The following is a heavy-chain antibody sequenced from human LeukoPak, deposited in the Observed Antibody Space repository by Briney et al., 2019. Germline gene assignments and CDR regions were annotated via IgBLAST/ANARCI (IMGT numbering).Heavy chain of an antibody. V-gene: IGHV3-9*01. D-gene: IGHD6-13*01. Sequence: GRSLRLSCAASGFTFDDYAMHWVRQAPGKGLEWVSGISWNSGSIGYADSVKGRFTISRDNSKNTLYLQMNSLRAEDTAVYYCATPPYSSSWPFDYWGQGTLVTVSS. CDR1: GFTFDDYA. J-gene: IGHJ4*02. CDR3: ATPPYSSSWPFDY. CDR2: ISWNSGSI.